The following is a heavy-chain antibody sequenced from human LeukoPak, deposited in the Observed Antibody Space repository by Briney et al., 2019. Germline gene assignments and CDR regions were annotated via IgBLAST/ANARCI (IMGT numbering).Heavy chain of an antibody. J-gene: IGHJ4*02. D-gene: IGHD4-23*01. CDR2: ISCSGYT. CDR1: GGSIRSYY. CDR3: ARGRNDNGGMFFDS. Sequence: SETLSLTCTVSGGSIRSYYWNWIRQTPGKGLEWVGFISCSGYTSCSPSLKSRVAISVDTAKSQFSLRLNSMTAADTAIYYCARGRNDNGGMFFDSWAQGNLVTVSS. V-gene: IGHV4-59*01.